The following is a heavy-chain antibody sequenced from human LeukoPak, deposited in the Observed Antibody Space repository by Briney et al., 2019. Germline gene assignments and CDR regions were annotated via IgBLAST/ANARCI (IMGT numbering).Heavy chain of an antibody. D-gene: IGHD5-18*01. V-gene: IGHV3-43*01. CDR2: ISWDGGST. CDR1: GFIFDDYT. J-gene: IGHJ4*02. CDR3: AKDTADTADGLFFDY. Sequence: GGSLRLSCAASGFIFDDYTMHWVRQAPGKGLEWVSLISWDGGSTYYADSVKGRFTISRDNSKNSLYLQMNSLRTEDTALYYCAKDTADTADGLFFDYWGQGTLVTVSS.